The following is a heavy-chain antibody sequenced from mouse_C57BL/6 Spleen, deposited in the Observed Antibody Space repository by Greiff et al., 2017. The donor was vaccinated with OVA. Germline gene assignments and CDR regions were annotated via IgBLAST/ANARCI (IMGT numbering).Heavy chain of an antibody. Sequence: EVQLQQSGPELVKPGASVKISCKASGYTFTDYYMNWVKQSHGKSLEWIGDINPNNGGTSYNQKFKGKATLTVDKSSSTAYMELRSLTSEDSAVYYCARSPTYPADAMDYWGQGTSGTVSS. J-gene: IGHJ4*01. CDR1: GYTFTDYY. V-gene: IGHV1-26*01. CDR3: ARSPTYPADAMDY. CDR2: INPNNGGT. D-gene: IGHD5-1*01.